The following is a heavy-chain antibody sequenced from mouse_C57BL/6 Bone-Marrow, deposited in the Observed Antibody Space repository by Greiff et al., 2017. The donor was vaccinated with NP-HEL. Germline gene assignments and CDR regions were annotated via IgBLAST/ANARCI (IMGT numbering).Heavy chain of an antibody. V-gene: IGHV1-58*01. J-gene: IGHJ2*01. CDR3: ARSLYYYGSSYHYFDY. D-gene: IGHD1-1*01. CDR1: GYTFTSYG. Sequence: EVQLQQPGAELVRPGSSVKMSCKTSGYTFTSYGINWVKQRPGQGLEWIGYIYIGNGYTEYNEKFKGKATLTSDTSSSTAYMQLSSLTSEDSAIYFCARSLYYYGSSYHYFDYWGQGTTLTVSS. CDR2: IYIGNGYT.